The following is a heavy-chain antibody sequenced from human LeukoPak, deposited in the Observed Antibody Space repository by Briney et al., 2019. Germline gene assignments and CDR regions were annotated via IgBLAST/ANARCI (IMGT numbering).Heavy chain of an antibody. Sequence: SETLSLTCTVSGDSLRKSTFYWVWIRQPPGKGLEWIGSIYYSGCADYNPSLQSRVTISVDTSKNEFSLKVRSVTAADTAVYFCARTHCEGDCFSAIRYWGQGTPVTVSS. J-gene: IGHJ4*02. CDR3: ARTHCEGDCFSAIRY. CDR1: GDSLRKSTFY. V-gene: IGHV4-39*07. CDR2: IYYSGCA. D-gene: IGHD2-21*02.